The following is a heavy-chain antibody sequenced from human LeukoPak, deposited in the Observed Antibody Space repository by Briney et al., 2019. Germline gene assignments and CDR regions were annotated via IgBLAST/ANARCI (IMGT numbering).Heavy chain of an antibody. J-gene: IGHJ4*02. CDR3: AKGLYCTSTSCSSRFDY. CDR1: RFSFSAYP. V-gene: IGHV3-23*03. Sequence: GSLRLSCEASRFSFSAYPMGWVRRAPGKGLEWVSVIYSGGSTYYADSVKGRFTISRDNSKNTLYLQMNSLRAEDTALYYCAKGLYCTSTSCSSRFDYWGQGTLVTVSS. CDR2: IYSGGST. D-gene: IGHD2-2*01.